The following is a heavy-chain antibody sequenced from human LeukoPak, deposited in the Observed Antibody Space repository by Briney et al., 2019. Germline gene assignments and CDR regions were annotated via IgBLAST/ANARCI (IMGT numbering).Heavy chain of an antibody. D-gene: IGHD1-26*01. J-gene: IGHJ4*02. CDR1: GFTFSSYA. CDR2: ISSNGGST. CDR3: ARLEYSGSFYY. Sequence: GGSLRLSCAASGFTFSSYAMHWVRQAPGKGLEYVSAISSNGGSTYYANPVKGRFTISRDNSKNTLYLQMGSLRAEDMAVYYCARLEYSGSFYYWGQGTLVTVSS. V-gene: IGHV3-64*01.